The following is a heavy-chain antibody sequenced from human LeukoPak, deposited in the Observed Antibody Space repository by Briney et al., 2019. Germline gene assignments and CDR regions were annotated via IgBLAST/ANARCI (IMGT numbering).Heavy chain of an antibody. CDR1: VFSVGSNY. D-gene: IGHD5-18*01. V-gene: IGHV3-66*01. CDR3: AKRIQSAMAMGY. J-gene: IGHJ4*02. Sequence: QSGGSLRLSCAASVFSVGSNYMTWVRQAPGKGLEWVSLIYSGGSTYYADSVKGRFTISRDNSKNTMYLQMNSLRAEDTAVYYCAKRIQSAMAMGYWGQGTLVTVSS. CDR2: IYSGGST.